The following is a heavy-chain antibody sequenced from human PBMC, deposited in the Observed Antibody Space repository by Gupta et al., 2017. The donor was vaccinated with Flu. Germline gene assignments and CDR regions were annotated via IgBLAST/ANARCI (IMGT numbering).Heavy chain of an antibody. CDR2: IIPDFGRP. CDR1: GGAFNNYN. J-gene: IGHJ3*02. CDR3: ARSKFPISSGIGFDI. Sequence: QMNLVPSGTEVTEPGSSVTLSSRSSGGAFNNYNFAWVRQAHGQGLDWIGGIIPDFGRPAYAPHCLGRVTMISYELTTTVYLELSSLKSDDTAIYFCARSKFPISSGIGFDIWGPGTMVAVSS. V-gene: IGHV1-69*01. D-gene: IGHD6-6*01.